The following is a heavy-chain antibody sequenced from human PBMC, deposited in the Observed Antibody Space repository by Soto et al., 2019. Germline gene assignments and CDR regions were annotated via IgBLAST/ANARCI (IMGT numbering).Heavy chain of an antibody. Sequence: GESLKISCKGSGYSFTSYWIAWVRQVPGKGLELMGVIYPGDSDIRYSPSFQGQVTISADKSISTAYLQWSSLKASDTAVYFCARGPNSGSSGYPYWGQGILVTVSS. CDR3: ARGPNSGSSGYPY. CDR2: IYPGDSDI. V-gene: IGHV5-51*01. CDR1: GYSFTSYW. J-gene: IGHJ4*02. D-gene: IGHD3-22*01.